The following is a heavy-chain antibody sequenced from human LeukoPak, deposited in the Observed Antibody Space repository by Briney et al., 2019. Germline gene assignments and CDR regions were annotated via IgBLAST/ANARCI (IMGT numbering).Heavy chain of an antibody. V-gene: IGHV1-18*01. J-gene: IGHJ4*02. CDR3: ARTMYSSSWYEDF. CDR2: ISAYNSLA. Sequence: ASVKVSCKASGGTFSSYGISWVRQAPGQGLEWMGWISAYNSLANYAQKLQGRVTMTTDTSTSTAYMELRSLTSDDTAVYFCARTMYSSSWYEDFWGQGTLVTVSS. D-gene: IGHD6-13*01. CDR1: GGTFSSYG.